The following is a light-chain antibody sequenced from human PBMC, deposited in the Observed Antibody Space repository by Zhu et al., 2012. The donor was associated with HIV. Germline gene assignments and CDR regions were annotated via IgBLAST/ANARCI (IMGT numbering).Light chain of an antibody. Sequence: IHLTQSPSFLSASVGDRVTITCRASQGISNHLAWYHQKAGKAPKLLIYGASILQSGVPSRFSGSGSGTEFTLTISTLQPEDFATYFCQHLTLYPTFGGGSKVEIK. CDR1: QGISNH. CDR2: GAS. V-gene: IGKV1-9*01. J-gene: IGKJ4*01. CDR3: QHLTLYPT.